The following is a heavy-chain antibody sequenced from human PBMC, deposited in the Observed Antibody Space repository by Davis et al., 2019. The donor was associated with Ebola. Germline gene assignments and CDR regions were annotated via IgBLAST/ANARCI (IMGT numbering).Heavy chain of an antibody. J-gene: IGHJ6*02. V-gene: IGHV3-30*18. Sequence: GESLKISCAASGFTFSSYRMHWVRQAPGKGLEWVAVISYDGSNKYYADSVKGRFTISRDNSKNTLYLQMNSLRAEDTAVYYCAKDTKSVVVTAIIGNYYGMDVWGQGTTVTVSS. CDR1: GFTFSSYR. CDR3: AKDTKSVVVTAIIGNYYGMDV. D-gene: IGHD2-21*02. CDR2: ISYDGSNK.